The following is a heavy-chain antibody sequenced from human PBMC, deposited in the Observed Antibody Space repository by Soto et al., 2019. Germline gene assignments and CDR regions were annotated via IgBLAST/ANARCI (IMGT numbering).Heavy chain of an antibody. CDR3: ARDYSSSSISYYYYGMDV. D-gene: IGHD6-6*01. J-gene: IGHJ6*02. Sequence: QVQLVESGGGVVQPGRSLRLSCAASGFTFSSYAMHWVRQAPGKGLEWVAVISYDGSNKYYADSVKGRFTISRDNSKNTLCLQMNSLRAEDTAVYYCARDYSSSSISYYYYGMDVWGQGTTVTVSS. V-gene: IGHV3-30-3*01. CDR2: ISYDGSNK. CDR1: GFTFSSYA.